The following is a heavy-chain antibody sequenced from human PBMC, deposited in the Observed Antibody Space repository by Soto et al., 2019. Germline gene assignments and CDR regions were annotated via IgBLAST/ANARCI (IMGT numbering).Heavy chain of an antibody. CDR3: VRDARIEVARDWFDP. J-gene: IGHJ5*02. CDR1: GFTFSSYR. V-gene: IGHV3-21*01. D-gene: IGHD1-26*01. CDR2: SSSAGTYK. Sequence: EVQLVESGGGLVKPGGSLRLSCAASGFTFSSYRMNWVRQAPGRGLEWVSTSSSAGTYKYYADSVKGRFTISRDNAKNSLYLQMNSLRAGDAARYYCVRDARIEVARDWFDPWGQGTLVTVSS.